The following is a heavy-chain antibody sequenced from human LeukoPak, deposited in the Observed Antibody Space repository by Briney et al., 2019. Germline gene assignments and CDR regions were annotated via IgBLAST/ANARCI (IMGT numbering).Heavy chain of an antibody. D-gene: IGHD4-11*01. Sequence: SETLSLTCTVSGYSISSGYYWGWIRQPPGKGLEWIGSIYHSGSTYYNPSLKSRVTISVDTSKNQFSLKLSSVTAADTAVYYCARSLPDSNYSDCWGQGTLVTVSS. J-gene: IGHJ4*02. CDR3: ARSLPDSNYSDC. CDR1: GYSISSGYY. CDR2: IYHSGST. V-gene: IGHV4-38-2*02.